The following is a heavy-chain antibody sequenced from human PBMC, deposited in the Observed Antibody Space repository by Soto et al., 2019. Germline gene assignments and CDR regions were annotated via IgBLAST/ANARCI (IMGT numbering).Heavy chain of an antibody. J-gene: IGHJ4*02. Sequence: LRLSCAASGFTLSDYYMNWMRQAPGKGPEWVSYISASSSYTNYADSVQGRFTISRDNAKNSVYLQMNSLRAEDTAVYYCAFSPRPGGTCFDYWGQGTPVTVSS. CDR3: AFSPRPGGTCFDY. V-gene: IGHV3-11*06. CDR1: GFTLSDYY. D-gene: IGHD1-26*01. CDR2: ISASSSYT.